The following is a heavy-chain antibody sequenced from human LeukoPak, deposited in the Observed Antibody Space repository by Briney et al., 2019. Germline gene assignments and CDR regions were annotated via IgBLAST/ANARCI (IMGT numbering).Heavy chain of an antibody. D-gene: IGHD2-15*01. CDR1: GYSFTSYW. J-gene: IGHJ4*02. CDR2: IYPGDSDT. V-gene: IGHV5-51*01. CDR3: ARALIIGRIDN. Sequence: GESLKISCKVSGYSFTSYWIGWVRQMPGKGLECMGIIYPGDSDTRYSPSFQGQVTILADKSISTAYLQWSSLKASDTAMYYCARALIIGRIDNWGQGTLVTVSS.